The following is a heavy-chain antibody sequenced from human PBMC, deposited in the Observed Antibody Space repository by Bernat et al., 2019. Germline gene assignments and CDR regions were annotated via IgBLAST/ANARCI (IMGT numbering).Heavy chain of an antibody. V-gene: IGHV4-34*01. Sequence: QVQLQQWGAGLLKPSETLSLTCAVYGGSFSGYYWSWIRQPPGKGLEWIGEINHSGITNYNPSLKSRVTIPVDTSKNQFSLKLSSVTAADTAVYYCARGLASSMVRGVNLRRGYYFDYWGQGTLVTVSS. D-gene: IGHD3-10*01. CDR2: INHSGIT. CDR1: GGSFSGYY. J-gene: IGHJ4*02. CDR3: ARGLASSMVRGVNLRRGYYFDY.